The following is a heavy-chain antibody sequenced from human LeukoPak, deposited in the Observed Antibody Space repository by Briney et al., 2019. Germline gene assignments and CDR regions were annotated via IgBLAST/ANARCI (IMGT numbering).Heavy chain of an antibody. CDR2: INPNSGGT. J-gene: IGHJ4*02. CDR3: ARPVRDGYNALNFDY. D-gene: IGHD5-24*01. Sequence: ASVKVSCKASGYTFTGYYIHWVRQAPGQGLEWMGWINPNSGGTNYAQKFQGRVTMTRDTSISTAYMELSRLRSDDTAVYYCARPVRDGYNALNFDYWGQGTLVTVSS. CDR1: GYTFTGYY. V-gene: IGHV1-2*02.